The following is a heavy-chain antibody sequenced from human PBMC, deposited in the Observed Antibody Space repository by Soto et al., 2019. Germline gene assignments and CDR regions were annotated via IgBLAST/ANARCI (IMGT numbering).Heavy chain of an antibody. Sequence: QVQLLQSGAEVKKPGTSVKVSCKASGYTFTRYYIHWVRQAPGQGPEWMGIINPSGGTASYAQQFQGRGTMTRGRSKTTVYMELSRLRFDDTAVYYCAKDQGVGATLGRFECWGQGTLGTVAS. CDR1: GYTFTRYY. CDR2: INPSGGTA. D-gene: IGHD1-26*01. J-gene: IGHJ4*02. CDR3: AKDQGVGATLGRFEC. V-gene: IGHV1-46*01.